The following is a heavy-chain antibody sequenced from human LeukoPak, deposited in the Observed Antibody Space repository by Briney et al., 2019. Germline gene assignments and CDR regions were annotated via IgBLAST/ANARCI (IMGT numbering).Heavy chain of an antibody. J-gene: IGHJ5*02. Sequence: SVKVSCKASGGTFSSYAISWVRQAPGQGLEWMRGIIPIFGTANYAQKFQGRVTITADESTSTAYMELSSLRSEDTAVYYCARDLGACSGGSCYTPWGQGSLVTVSS. CDR1: GGTFSSYA. D-gene: IGHD2-15*01. CDR2: IIPIFGTA. CDR3: ARDLGACSGGSCYTP. V-gene: IGHV1-69*01.